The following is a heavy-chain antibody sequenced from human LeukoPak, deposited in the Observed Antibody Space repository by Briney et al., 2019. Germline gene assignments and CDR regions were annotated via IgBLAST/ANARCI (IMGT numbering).Heavy chain of an antibody. Sequence: SETLSLTCAVYGGSFSGYYWSWIRQPPGKGLEWIGEINHSGSTNYNPSLKSRVTISVNTSKNQFSLKLSSVTAADTAVYYCVSQQLVRYFQHWGQGTLVTVSS. CDR1: GGSFSGYY. CDR2: INHSGST. D-gene: IGHD6-13*01. J-gene: IGHJ1*01. CDR3: VSQQLVRYFQH. V-gene: IGHV4-34*01.